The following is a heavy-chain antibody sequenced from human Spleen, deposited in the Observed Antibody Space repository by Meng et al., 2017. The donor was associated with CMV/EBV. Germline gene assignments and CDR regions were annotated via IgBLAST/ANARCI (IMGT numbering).Heavy chain of an antibody. V-gene: IGHV4-39*01. CDR1: GRSIDSNNYF. D-gene: IGHD3-3*01. Sequence: VSGRSIDSNNYFWASIRPPPREGLEWIANIYYTGHTYYNPSLKSRVTISVDTSESQFSLKLRSVTAADTAVYYCARLKRFLDYFDYWGQGTLVTVSS. J-gene: IGHJ4*02. CDR2: IYYTGHT. CDR3: ARLKRFLDYFDY.